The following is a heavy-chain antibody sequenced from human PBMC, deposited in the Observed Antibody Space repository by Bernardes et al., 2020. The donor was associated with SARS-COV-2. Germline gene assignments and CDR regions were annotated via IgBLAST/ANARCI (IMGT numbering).Heavy chain of an antibody. CDR3: ARAVTYDI. J-gene: IGHJ3*02. CDR2: IYYSGST. Sequence: ETLSLTCTVSGGSISSYYWSWIRQPPGKGLEWIGYIYYSGSTNYNPSLKSRVTISVDTSKNQFSLKLSSVTAADTAVYYCARAVTYDIWGQGTMVTVSS. V-gene: IGHV4-59*01. D-gene: IGHD6-19*01. CDR1: GGSISSYY.